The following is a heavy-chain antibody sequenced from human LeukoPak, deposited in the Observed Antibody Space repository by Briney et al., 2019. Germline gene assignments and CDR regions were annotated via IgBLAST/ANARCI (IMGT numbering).Heavy chain of an antibody. D-gene: IGHD6-6*01. Sequence: GESLKISCKGSGYSFTSYWISWVRPMPGKGLEWMGRIDPSDSYTNYSPSFQGHVTISADKSISTAYLQWSSLKASDTAMYYCARALDGTRGYFDYWGQGTLVTVSS. CDR1: GYSFTSYW. J-gene: IGHJ4*02. CDR2: IDPSDSYT. V-gene: IGHV5-10-1*01. CDR3: ARALDGTRGYFDY.